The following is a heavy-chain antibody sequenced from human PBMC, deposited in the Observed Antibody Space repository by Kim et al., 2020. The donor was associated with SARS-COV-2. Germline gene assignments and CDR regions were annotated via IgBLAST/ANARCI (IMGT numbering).Heavy chain of an antibody. V-gene: IGHV3-9*01. CDR2: ISWNSGSI. CDR1: GFTFGDYA. D-gene: IGHD3-3*01. J-gene: IGHJ1*01. Sequence: GGSLRLSCAASGFTFGDYAMHWVRQAPGKGLEWVSGISWNSGSIGYADSVKGRFTISRDNAKNSLYLQMNSLRAEDTALYYCAKGFFYDFWSGYSEYFQHWGQGTLVTVSS. CDR3: AKGFFYDFWSGYSEYFQH.